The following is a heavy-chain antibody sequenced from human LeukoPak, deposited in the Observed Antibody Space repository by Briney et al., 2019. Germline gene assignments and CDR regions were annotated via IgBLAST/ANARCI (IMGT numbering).Heavy chain of an antibody. V-gene: IGHV4-59*01. J-gene: IGHJ4*02. CDR1: GGSISSYF. Sequence: SETLSLTCTVSGGSISSYFWSWIRQPPGQGLEWIGYIYDSGSTNYNPSLKSRVTISVDTSRNQFSLKLNSVTAADTAVYYCAREAFCGGDCYSGFDYWGQGTLVTVSS. CDR3: AREAFCGGDCYSGFDY. CDR2: IYDSGST. D-gene: IGHD2-21*02.